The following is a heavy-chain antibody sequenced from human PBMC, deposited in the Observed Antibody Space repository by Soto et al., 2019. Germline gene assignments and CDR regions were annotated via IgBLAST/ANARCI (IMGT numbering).Heavy chain of an antibody. CDR3: ATVVVAATVPPRGAFDI. J-gene: IGHJ3*02. CDR1: GGSISSGGYY. D-gene: IGHD2-15*01. CDR2: IYYSGST. Sequence: QVQLQESGPGLVKPSQTLSLTCTVSGGSISSGGYYWSWIRQHPGKGLEWIGYIYYSGSTYYNPSLKSRVTISVDTSKHQFSLKLSSVTAADTAVYYCATVVVAATVPPRGAFDIWGQGTMVTVSS. V-gene: IGHV4-31*03.